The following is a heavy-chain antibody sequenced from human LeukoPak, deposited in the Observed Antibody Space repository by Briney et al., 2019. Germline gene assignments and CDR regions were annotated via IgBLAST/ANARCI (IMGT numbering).Heavy chain of an antibody. V-gene: IGHV3-30-3*01. CDR2: ISYDGSNR. J-gene: IGHJ6*02. CDR3: AQINYYGSGSYIVAYGMDV. D-gene: IGHD3-10*01. CDR1: GFTFSTYA. Sequence: GRSLRLSCAASGFTFSTYAMHWVRQAPGKGLEWVAVISYDGSNRYYADSVKGRFTISRDNSKNTYHLQVNSLRAEDTAVYYCAQINYYGSGSYIVAYGMDVWGQGTTVTVSS.